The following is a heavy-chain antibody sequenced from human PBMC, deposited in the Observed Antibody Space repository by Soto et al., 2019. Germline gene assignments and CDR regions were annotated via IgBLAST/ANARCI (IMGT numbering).Heavy chain of an antibody. J-gene: IGHJ4*02. CDR2: ISSTSSTI. Sequence: EVQLVESGGGLVQPGGSLRLSCAASGFTFSFYSMNWVRQAPGKGLEWVSYISSTSSTIYYADSAKGRFTISRDNAKTSLYLQMNSLRAEDTAVYYCARVPIAADEHFDYWCQGTLVTVSS. V-gene: IGHV3-48*01. CDR1: GFTFSFYS. CDR3: ARVPIAADEHFDY. D-gene: IGHD6-13*01.